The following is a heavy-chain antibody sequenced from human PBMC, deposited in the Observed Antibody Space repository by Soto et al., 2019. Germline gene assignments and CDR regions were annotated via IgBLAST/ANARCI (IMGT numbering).Heavy chain of an antibody. Sequence: GGSLRLSCAASGFSFSSYAMSWVRQAPGKGLEWVSAISGSGGSTYYADSVKGRFTISRDNSKNTLYLQMNSLRAEDTAVYYCAKPTPLYYDSSGHQGFDYWGQGTLVTVSS. D-gene: IGHD3-22*01. CDR1: GFSFSSYA. V-gene: IGHV3-23*01. CDR3: AKPTPLYYDSSGHQGFDY. J-gene: IGHJ4*02. CDR2: ISGSGGST.